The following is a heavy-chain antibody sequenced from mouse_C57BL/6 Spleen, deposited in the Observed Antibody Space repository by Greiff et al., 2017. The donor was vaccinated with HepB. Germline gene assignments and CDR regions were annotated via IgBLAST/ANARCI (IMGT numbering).Heavy chain of an antibody. CDR1: GFSLTSYG. Sequence: VQLQQSGPGLVQPSQSLSITCTVSGFSLTSYGVHWVRQSPGKGLEWLGVIWSGGSTDYNAAFISRLSISKDNSKSQVFFKMNSLQADDTAIYYCASPFITTVVATPTWYFDVWGTGTTVTVSS. CDR3: ASPFITTVVATPTWYFDV. J-gene: IGHJ1*03. D-gene: IGHD1-1*01. CDR2: IWSGGST. V-gene: IGHV2-2*01.